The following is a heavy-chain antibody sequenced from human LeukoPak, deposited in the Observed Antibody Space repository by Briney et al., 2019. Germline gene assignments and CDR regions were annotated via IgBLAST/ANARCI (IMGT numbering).Heavy chain of an antibody. CDR1: GGSFSGYY. V-gene: IGHV4-34*01. CDR2: VNHSGST. CDR3: ARFRKTYYYYYYMDV. J-gene: IGHJ6*03. Sequence: SETLSLTCAVYGGSFSGYYWSWIRQPPGKGLEWIGEVNHSGSTNYNPSLKSRVTISVDTSKNQFSLKLSSVTAADTAVYYCARFRKTYYYYYYMDVWGRGTTVTVSS.